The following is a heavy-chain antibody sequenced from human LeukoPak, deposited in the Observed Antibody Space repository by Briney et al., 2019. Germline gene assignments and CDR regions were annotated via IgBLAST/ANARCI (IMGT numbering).Heavy chain of an antibody. CDR3: AKDSRIAVAGTKTRYHYMDV. CDR1: GFTFSSYG. Sequence: PGGSLRLSCAASGFTFSSYGMHWVRQAPGKGLEWVAFIRYDGSNKYYADSVKGRFTISRDNSKNTPYLQMNSLRAEDTAVYYCAKDSRIAVAGTKTRYHYMDVWGKGTAVTISS. J-gene: IGHJ6*03. V-gene: IGHV3-30*02. CDR2: IRYDGSNK. D-gene: IGHD6-19*01.